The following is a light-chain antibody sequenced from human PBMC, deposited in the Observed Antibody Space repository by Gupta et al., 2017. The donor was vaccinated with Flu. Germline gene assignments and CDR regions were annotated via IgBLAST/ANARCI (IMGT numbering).Light chain of an antibody. Sequence: QPALTQPASASVSPGQSLTISCTGRSSDVGNYHYFSWYQHHPGQPPTLLLSAASNWPSGVSDGFSGSKSGNTASLIISGHQAEEEAEYYGSSYRSSSGLVFGGGTKLTVL. CDR3: SSYRSSSGLV. CDR2: AAS. CDR1: SSDVGNYHY. J-gene: IGLJ3*02. V-gene: IGLV2-14*01.